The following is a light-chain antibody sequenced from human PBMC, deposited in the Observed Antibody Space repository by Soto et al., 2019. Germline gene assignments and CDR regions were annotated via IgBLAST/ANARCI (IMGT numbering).Light chain of an antibody. V-gene: IGLV2-14*01. CDR2: EVT. Sequence: QSVLTQPASVSGSPGQSITISCTGTSSDVGTYNFVSWYQQHPGKAPKLLIYEVTNRPSGVSNRFSGSKSGNTASLTISGLQAEDEADYYCSSYRSTSTLTFGGGTKLTVL. CDR3: SSYRSTSTLT. CDR1: SSDVGTYNF. J-gene: IGLJ3*02.